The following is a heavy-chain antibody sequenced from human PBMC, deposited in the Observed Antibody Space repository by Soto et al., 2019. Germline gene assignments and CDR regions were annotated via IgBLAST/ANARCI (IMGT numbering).Heavy chain of an antibody. V-gene: IGHV3-74*01. Sequence: EVQVVESGGALVQPGGSLRLSCAASGFTFSNYWIHWVRQVPGEGLVWVSSINNDGSRTWYADSVRGRIAMSRDNARNLVSLPMNSLRDEDTAVYYCGTTFEYWGQGALVTVSS. CDR3: GTTFEY. CDR1: GFTFSNYW. J-gene: IGHJ4*02. D-gene: IGHD1-26*01. CDR2: INNDGSRT.